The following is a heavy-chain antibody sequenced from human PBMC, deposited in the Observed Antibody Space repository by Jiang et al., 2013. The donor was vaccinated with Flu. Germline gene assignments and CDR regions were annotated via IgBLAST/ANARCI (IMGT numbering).Heavy chain of an antibody. CDR1: GGSISSGGYY. J-gene: IGHJ6*04. Sequence: GSGLVKPSQTLSLTCTVSGGSISSGGYYWSWIRQHPGKGLEWIGYIYYSGSTYYNPSLKSLVTISVDTSKNQFSLKLSSVTAADTAVYYCARGYYDSSGYQTYYYGMDVWGKGTNGQPSPQ. D-gene: IGHD3-22*01. CDR3: ARGYYDSSGYQTYYYGMDV. V-gene: IGHV4-31*01. CDR2: IYYSGST.